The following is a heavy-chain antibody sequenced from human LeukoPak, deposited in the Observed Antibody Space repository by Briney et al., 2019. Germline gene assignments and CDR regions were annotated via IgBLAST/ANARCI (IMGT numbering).Heavy chain of an antibody. V-gene: IGHV4-30-4*01. D-gene: IGHD3-22*01. Sequence: NPSETLSLTCTVSGGSISSGGYYWSWIRQPPGKGLEWIGYIYYSGSTYSNPSLRSRVTISIDTSKNHFSLKLNSVTAADTAVYYCARGDSSGYYYDYWGQGTLVTVSS. CDR2: IYYSGST. CDR1: GGSISSGGYY. J-gene: IGHJ4*02. CDR3: ARGDSSGYYYDY.